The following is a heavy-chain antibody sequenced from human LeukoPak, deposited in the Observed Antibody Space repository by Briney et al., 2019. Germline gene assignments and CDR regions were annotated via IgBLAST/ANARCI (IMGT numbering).Heavy chain of an antibody. CDR3: ARAFGAYCTNGVCYHFDD. J-gene: IGHJ4*02. CDR1: GGSFSGYY. V-gene: IGHV4-34*01. D-gene: IGHD2-8*01. CDR2: INHSGST. Sequence: SETLSLTCAVYGGSFSGYYWSWVRQPPGKGLEWIGEINHSGSTNYNPSLKSRVTISVDTSKNQFSLKRSSVTAADTAVYYCARAFGAYCTNGVCYHFDDWSQGTLVTVSS.